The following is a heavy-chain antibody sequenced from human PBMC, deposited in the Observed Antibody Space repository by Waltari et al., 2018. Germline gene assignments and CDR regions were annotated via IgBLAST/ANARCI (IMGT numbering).Heavy chain of an antibody. D-gene: IGHD2-15*01. CDR2: IHHSGAT. CDR1: GGSISTSNW. V-gene: IGHV4-4*02. J-gene: IGHJ4*02. CDR3: ARTGNKYSFDY. Sequence: QVLLQESGPGLVKPSGTLSLTCAVSGGSISTSNWWNWVRQPPGKGLEWIGEIHHSGATNYGPSLRSQVTMSIDKSKNQLSLILTSVTAADTAVYYCARTGNKYSFDYWGQGTLVTVSS.